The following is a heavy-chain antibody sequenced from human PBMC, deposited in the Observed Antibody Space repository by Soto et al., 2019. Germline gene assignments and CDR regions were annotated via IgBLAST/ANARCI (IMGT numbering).Heavy chain of an antibody. D-gene: IGHD6-13*01. V-gene: IGHV3-23*01. CDR2: IGGSGGST. CDR1: GFTFSSYA. CDR3: AKDISSWYVSTYCAY. Sequence: GGSLGVSCAASGFTFSSYAMSWVRQAPGKGLEWVSAIGGSGGSTYYADSVKGRFTISRDNSKNTLHLQMNSLRAEDTAVYYCAKDISSWYVSTYCAYGAKGTLVTVSS. J-gene: IGHJ4*02.